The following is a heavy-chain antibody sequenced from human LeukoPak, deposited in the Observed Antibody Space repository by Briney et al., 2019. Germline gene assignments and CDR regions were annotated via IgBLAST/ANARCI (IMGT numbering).Heavy chain of an antibody. V-gene: IGHV3-66*01. CDR3: ARTDRTGALGRFRMRSDAFDI. Sequence: GGSLRLSCAASGFNVNSNYMSWVRQAPGKGLEWVSVIYSGGTTYYADSVKGRFTISRDNSKNMLSLQMNSLRAEDTAVYYCARTDRTGALGRFRMRSDAFDIWGQGTMVTVSS. J-gene: IGHJ3*02. D-gene: IGHD3-3*01. CDR2: IYSGGTT. CDR1: GFNVNSNY.